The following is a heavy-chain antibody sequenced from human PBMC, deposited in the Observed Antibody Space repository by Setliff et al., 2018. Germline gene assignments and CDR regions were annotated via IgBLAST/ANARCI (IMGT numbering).Heavy chain of an antibody. CDR1: GLTFSHAW. CDR3: TSAKLERRTGHHYYMDV. J-gene: IGHJ6*03. D-gene: IGHD1-1*01. CDR2: IRSRNDGGTT. V-gene: IGHV3-15*01. Sequence: LRLSCAASGLTFSHAWMTWVRQSPGKGLEWVGRIRSRNDGGTTNYAAPVKGRFTFSRDDTKNTLYLQMNNLKTEDTATYYCTSAKLERRTGHHYYMDVWGKGTTVTLSS.